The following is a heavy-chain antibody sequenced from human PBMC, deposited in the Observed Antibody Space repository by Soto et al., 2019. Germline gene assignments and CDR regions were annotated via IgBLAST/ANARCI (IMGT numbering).Heavy chain of an antibody. J-gene: IGHJ3*02. Sequence: EVQLVESGGGLVQPGTSLRLSCVASGFTFDDYARHWVRQAPGKGLEWVSGISWNSDFINYADSVKGRFTISRDNARNSLYLQMNSLRAEDTALYYCTTPSGTTIRGEAFDIWGQGTMVTVSP. CDR2: ISWNSDFI. CDR3: TTPSGTTIRGEAFDI. V-gene: IGHV3-9*01. CDR1: GFTFDDYA. D-gene: IGHD1-1*01.